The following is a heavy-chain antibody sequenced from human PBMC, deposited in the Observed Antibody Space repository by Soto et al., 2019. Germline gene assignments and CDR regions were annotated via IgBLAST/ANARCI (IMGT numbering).Heavy chain of an antibody. V-gene: IGHV3-74*03. CDR3: AREAGYCSRTSCYRRAFDT. D-gene: IGHD2-2*01. CDR2: INTDGGSS. CDR1: GFTFSGHW. J-gene: IGHJ3*02. Sequence: EVQLVESGGDLVQPGGSLRLSCAASGFTFSGHWMHWVCQVPGKGLEWVSRINTDGGSSAYADSVKGRFTISRDNAKNTLYLQVNGLRAEDTAVYYCAREAGYCSRTSCYRRAFDTWGQGTTVTVSS.